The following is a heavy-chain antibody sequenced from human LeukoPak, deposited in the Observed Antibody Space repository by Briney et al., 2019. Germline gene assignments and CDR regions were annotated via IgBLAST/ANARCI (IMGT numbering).Heavy chain of an antibody. CDR1: GFTFSSYS. J-gene: IGHJ4*02. V-gene: IGHV3-21*01. CDR2: ISSSSSYI. CDR3: ARDYRTVTIFDY. D-gene: IGHD4-17*01. Sequence: GGSLRLSCAASGFTFSSYSMNWVRQAPGKGLEWVSSISSSSSYIYYADSVKGRFTISRDNAKNSLYLQMNSLRAEDTAVYYCARDYRTVTIFDYWGQGTLVTVSS.